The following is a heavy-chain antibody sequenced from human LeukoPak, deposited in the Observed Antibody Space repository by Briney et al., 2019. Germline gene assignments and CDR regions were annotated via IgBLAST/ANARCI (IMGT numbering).Heavy chain of an antibody. Sequence: SETLSLTCTVSGGSISSYYWSWIRQPPGKGLEWIGYIYTSGSTNYNPSLKSRVTISVDTSKNQFSLKLSSVTAAGTAVYYCARHEYSSSWYYFDYWGQGTLVTVSS. CDR3: ARHEYSSSWYYFDY. CDR1: GGSISSYY. J-gene: IGHJ4*02. V-gene: IGHV4-4*09. CDR2: IYTSGST. D-gene: IGHD6-13*01.